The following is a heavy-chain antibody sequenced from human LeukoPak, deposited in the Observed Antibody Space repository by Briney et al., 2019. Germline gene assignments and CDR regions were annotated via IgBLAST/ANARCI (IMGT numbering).Heavy chain of an antibody. CDR1: GGSISSSSYY. D-gene: IGHD3-3*01. V-gene: IGHV4-39*02. CDR2: IYYSGST. J-gene: IGHJ6*03. Sequence: SETLSLTCTVSGGSISSSSYYWGWIRQPPGKGLEWIGSIYYSGSTYYNPSLKSRVTISVDTSKNQFSLKLSSVTAADTAVYYCARERRITIFGVVTTYYYYMDVWGKGTTVTVSS. CDR3: ARERRITIFGVVTTYYYYMDV.